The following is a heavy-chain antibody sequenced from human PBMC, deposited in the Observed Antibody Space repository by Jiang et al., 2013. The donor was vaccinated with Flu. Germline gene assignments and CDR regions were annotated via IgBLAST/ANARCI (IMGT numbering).Heavy chain of an antibody. D-gene: IGHD1-26*01. CDR1: GGSISSSSYY. Sequence: GSGLVKPSETLSLTCTVSGGSISSSSYYWGWIRQPPGKGLEWIGSIYYSGSTYYNPSLKSRVTISVDTSKNQFSLKLSSVTAADTAVYYCALKWEAGFDYWGQGTLVTVSS. J-gene: IGHJ4*02. V-gene: IGHV4-39*01. CDR2: IYYSGST. CDR3: ALKWEAGFDY.